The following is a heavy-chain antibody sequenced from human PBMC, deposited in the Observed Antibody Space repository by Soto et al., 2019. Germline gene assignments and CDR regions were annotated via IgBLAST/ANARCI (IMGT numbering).Heavy chain of an antibody. Sequence: PSETLSLTCAVYGGSFSGYYWSWIRQPPGKGLEWIGEINHSGSTNYNPSLKSRVTISVDTSKNQFSLKLSSVTAADTAVYYCARGRTAMVNDYYYGMDVWGQGTTVTVSS. D-gene: IGHD5-18*01. V-gene: IGHV4-34*01. CDR1: GGSFSGYY. CDR3: ARGRTAMVNDYYYGMDV. CDR2: INHSGST. J-gene: IGHJ6*02.